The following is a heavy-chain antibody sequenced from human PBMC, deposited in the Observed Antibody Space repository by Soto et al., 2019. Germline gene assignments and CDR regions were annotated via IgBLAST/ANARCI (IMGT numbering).Heavy chain of an antibody. CDR3: AKERSSGWGSWFDP. J-gene: IGHJ5*02. D-gene: IGHD6-19*01. Sequence: EVQLLESGGGLVQPGGSLRLSCAASGFTFNIYAMNWVRQAPGKGLEWVAAISGSGGSTYYADSVKGRFTISRDNSKNTLYLQMNSLRGEYTAVDYCAKERSSGWGSWFDPWGQGTLVTVSS. V-gene: IGHV3-23*01. CDR2: ISGSGGST. CDR1: GFTFNIYA.